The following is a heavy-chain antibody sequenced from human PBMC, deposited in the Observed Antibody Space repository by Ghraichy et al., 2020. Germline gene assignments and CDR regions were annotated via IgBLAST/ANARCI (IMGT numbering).Heavy chain of an antibody. CDR2: INGGSDTI. Sequence: GGSLRLSCAASGFPFTRFEMNWVRRAPGKGLEWISYINGGSDTIHHADSVKGRFTISRDNAKNSLYLQMNSLRVEDTAIYYCVGGGLRYFDYWGQGTLVTVSS. CDR3: VGGGLRYFDY. CDR1: GFPFTRFE. D-gene: IGHD2-15*01. J-gene: IGHJ4*02. V-gene: IGHV3-48*03.